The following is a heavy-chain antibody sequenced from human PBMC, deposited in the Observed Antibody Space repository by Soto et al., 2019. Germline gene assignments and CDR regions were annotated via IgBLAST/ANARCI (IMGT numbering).Heavy chain of an antibody. CDR2: IYTSGIT. J-gene: IGHJ4*02. D-gene: IGHD5-12*01. V-gene: IGHV4-4*07. CDR1: GGSISSYD. CDR3: ARDIRYSGYEAFDY. Sequence: SETLSLTCTVSGGSISSYDCSWIRQPAWKGLEWIGRIYTSGITNYNPSLKSRVTMSVHTSKNQFSLKLSSVTAADTAVYYCARDIRYSGYEAFDYSGQVTLVTVCS.